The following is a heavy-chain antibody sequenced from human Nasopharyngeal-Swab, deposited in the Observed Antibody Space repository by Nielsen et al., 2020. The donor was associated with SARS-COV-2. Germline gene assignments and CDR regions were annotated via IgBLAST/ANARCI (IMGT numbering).Heavy chain of an antibody. CDR2: ISYDGSNK. J-gene: IGHJ6*02. Sequence: WIRQPPGKGLEWVAVISYDGSNKYYADSAKGRFTISRDNSKDTLYLQMNSLRAEDTAVYYCARDKRDTAMVTGLFGYYYYGMDVWGQGTTVTVSS. D-gene: IGHD5-18*01. V-gene: IGHV3-30*04. CDR3: ARDKRDTAMVTGLFGYYYYGMDV.